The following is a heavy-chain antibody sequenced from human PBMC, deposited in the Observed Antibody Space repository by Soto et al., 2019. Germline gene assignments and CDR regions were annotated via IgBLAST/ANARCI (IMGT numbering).Heavy chain of an antibody. CDR2: IYTAGGT. Sequence: GGSLRLSCAASGFTFSSYWMHWVRQAPGKGLECVSVIYTAGGTNYADSVKGRFIISRDNSKNTLYLQMNSLRAEDTAVYYCARALPVAKGGFDPWGQGTLVTVSS. CDR1: GFTFSSYW. V-gene: IGHV3-53*01. J-gene: IGHJ5*02. CDR3: ARALPVAKGGFDP. D-gene: IGHD2-2*01.